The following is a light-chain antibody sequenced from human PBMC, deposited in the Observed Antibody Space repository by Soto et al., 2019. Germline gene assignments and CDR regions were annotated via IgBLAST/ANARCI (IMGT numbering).Light chain of an antibody. J-gene: IGKJ2*01. CDR1: QTISTL. CDR3: QQYSHLVT. CDR2: DAS. Sequence: IQMTQSPSTLSAPVGDRVTITCQASQTISTLLAWFQHKPGKAPNLLIYDASNLESGVPSRFSGSGSGTEFTLTISSLQSEDSATYFCQQYSHLVTFGQGTKLEIK. V-gene: IGKV1-5*01.